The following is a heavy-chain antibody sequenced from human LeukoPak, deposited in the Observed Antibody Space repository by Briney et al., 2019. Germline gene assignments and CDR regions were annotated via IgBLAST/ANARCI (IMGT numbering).Heavy chain of an antibody. CDR2: IYYSGST. D-gene: IGHD4-17*01. Sequence: PSETLSLTCTVSGGSISSYYWSWIRQPPGKGLEWIGYIYYSGSTNYNPSLKSRVTISVDTSKNQFPLKLSSVTAADTAVYYCASLDGEGSYMDVWGKGTTVTVSS. CDR1: GGSISSYY. CDR3: ASLDGEGSYMDV. J-gene: IGHJ6*03. V-gene: IGHV4-59*01.